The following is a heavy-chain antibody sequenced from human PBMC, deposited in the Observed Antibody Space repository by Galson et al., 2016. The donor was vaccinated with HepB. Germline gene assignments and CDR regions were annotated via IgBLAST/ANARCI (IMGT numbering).Heavy chain of an antibody. D-gene: IGHD5/OR15-5a*01. CDR1: GGSVSSGNHC. J-gene: IGHJ3*01. CDR3: ARVFYSVIDAFDL. Sequence: LSLTCTVSGGSVSSGNHCWSWIRQPPGKGLEWIGYISNSDSTNYNPSLKSRLTMSVDTSKNQSSLSLTSVTEADTAVYYCARVFYSVIDAFDLWGQGTMVTVSS. CDR2: ISNSDST. V-gene: IGHV4-61*01.